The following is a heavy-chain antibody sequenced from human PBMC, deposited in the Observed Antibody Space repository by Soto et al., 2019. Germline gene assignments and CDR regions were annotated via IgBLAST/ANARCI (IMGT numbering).Heavy chain of an antibody. CDR2: IDPSDSYT. D-gene: IGHD3-16*02. J-gene: IGHJ2*01. Sequence: GESLKISCKGSGYSFTSYWISWVRQMPGKGLEWMGRIDPSDSYTNYSPSFQGHVTISADKSISTAYLQWSSLKASDTAMYYCARLRCYDYVWGSYRLTEHWYFDLWGRGTLVTAPQ. CDR3: ARLRCYDYVWGSYRLTEHWYFDL. CDR1: GYSFTSYW. V-gene: IGHV5-10-1*01.